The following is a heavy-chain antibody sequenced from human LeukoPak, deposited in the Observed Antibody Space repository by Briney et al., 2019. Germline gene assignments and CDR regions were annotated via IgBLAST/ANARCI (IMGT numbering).Heavy chain of an antibody. V-gene: IGHV4-59*01. CDR2: IYYSGST. CDR1: GGSISNYY. Sequence: NPSETLSLTCTVSGGSISNYYWSWIRQPPGKGLEWIGYIYYSGSTNYNPSLKSRVTISVDTSRNQFSLNLSSVTAADTAVYYCARSGRLGQLSLEGSGFDPWGQGTLVTVSS. CDR3: ARSGRLGQLSLEGSGFDP. D-gene: IGHD3-16*02. J-gene: IGHJ5*02.